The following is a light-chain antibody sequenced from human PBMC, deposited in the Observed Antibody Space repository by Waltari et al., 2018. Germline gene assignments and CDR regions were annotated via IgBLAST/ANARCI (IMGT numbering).Light chain of an antibody. CDR1: SIDFGNYNL. J-gene: IGLJ3*02. CDR2: DVN. V-gene: IGLV2-23*02. Sequence: QSALTQTATVSGSPGQSITISCSAISIDFGNYNLFSWYQQHPGKAPTLILYDVNNRPSGVSNRFSGSKSSNTAFLTISGLQTADEADYYCSSYAGSAISVFGGGTKLTVL. CDR3: SSYAGSAISV.